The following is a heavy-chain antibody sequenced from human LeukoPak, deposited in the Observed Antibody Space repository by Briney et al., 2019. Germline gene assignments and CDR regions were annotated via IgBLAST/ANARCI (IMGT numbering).Heavy chain of an antibody. CDR2: INTDGTVT. V-gene: IGHV3-74*01. CDR1: GFTFSKYW. J-gene: IGHJ4*02. Sequence: GGSLRLSCAASGFTFSKYWMLWLRQAPGKGLESVSRINTDGTVTTYADPVKGRFTVSRDNADNTMFLQMNSVRDEDTAVYYCATKQWLAPPPDSWGQGTPVTVSS. D-gene: IGHD6-19*01. CDR3: ATKQWLAPPPDS.